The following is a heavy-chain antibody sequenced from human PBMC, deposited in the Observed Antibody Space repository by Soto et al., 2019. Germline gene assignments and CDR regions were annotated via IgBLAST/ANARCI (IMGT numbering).Heavy chain of an antibody. V-gene: IGHV3-23*01. J-gene: IGHJ3*02. CDR2: VSGSGGSR. CDR3: AKGSFVEPRRGAFDI. CDR1: GFTFSSYA. D-gene: IGHD6-25*01. Sequence: QTGGSLRLSCAASGFTFSSYAMRWVGQEPGGGGEGGSGVSGSGGSRYYADSVKGRFTISGDNSKNKLYLQMNSLRAEDTAVYYCAKGSFVEPRRGAFDIWGQGTMVTVSS.